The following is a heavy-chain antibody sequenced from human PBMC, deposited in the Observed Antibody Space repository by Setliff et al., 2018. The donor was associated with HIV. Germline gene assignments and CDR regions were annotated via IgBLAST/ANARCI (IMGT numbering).Heavy chain of an antibody. V-gene: IGHV4-38-2*01. CDR3: ARRHYDFWSGYYNWFDP. CDR1: AYSISSGYY. Sequence: SETLSLTCAVSAYSISSGYYWGWIRQPPGKGLEWIGSIYHSGSIYYNPSLKSRVTISVDTSKNQFSLKLSSVTAADTAVYYCARRHYDFWSGYYNWFDPWGQGTLVTVSS. D-gene: IGHD3-3*01. CDR2: IYHSGSI. J-gene: IGHJ5*02.